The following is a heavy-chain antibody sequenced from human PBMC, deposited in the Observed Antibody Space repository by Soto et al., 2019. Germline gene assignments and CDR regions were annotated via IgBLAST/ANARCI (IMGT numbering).Heavy chain of an antibody. J-gene: IGHJ3*02. CDR1: GFTFSSYW. CDR2: INGDGSRT. Sequence: EVQLVESGGGLVQPGGSLRLSCGASGFTFSSYWMHWVRQAPGKGLVWVSRINGDGSRTNYADSVKGLFTISRDNAKNTLYLQMNSLRAEETAVYYCARGVRGAYGLDIWGQGTMVTVSS. D-gene: IGHD2-21*01. CDR3: ARGVRGAYGLDI. V-gene: IGHV3-74*01.